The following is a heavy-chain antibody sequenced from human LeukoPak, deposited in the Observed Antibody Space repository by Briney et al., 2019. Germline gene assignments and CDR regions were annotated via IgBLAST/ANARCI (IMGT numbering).Heavy chain of an antibody. CDR2: ISGSSTST. Sequence: GGSLRLSCAASGFTFSGYYMIWIRQAPGKGLEWVSHISGSSTSTNFADSVKGRFTISRDNAKNSLFLQMNSLRAEDTAVYFCARASSGWQFDYWGQGTLVTVSS. CDR3: ARASSGWQFDY. D-gene: IGHD6-19*01. V-gene: IGHV3-11*06. J-gene: IGHJ4*02. CDR1: GFTFSGYY.